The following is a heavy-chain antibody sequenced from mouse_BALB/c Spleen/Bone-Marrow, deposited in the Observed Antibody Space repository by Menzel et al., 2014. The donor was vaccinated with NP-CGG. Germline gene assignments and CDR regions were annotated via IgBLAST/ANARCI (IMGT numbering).Heavy chain of an antibody. CDR2: ISYSGST. D-gene: IGHD1-1*01. CDR3: AREGDYYGSSFDY. Sequence: EVKLVESGPGLVKPSQSLSLTCTVTGYSITGDYAWNWIRQFPGNKLEWMGYISYSGSTSYNPSLKSRISITRDTSKNQFFLQLNSVTTEDTATYYCAREGDYYGSSFDYWGQGTTLTVSS. CDR1: GYSITGDYA. J-gene: IGHJ2*01. V-gene: IGHV3-2*02.